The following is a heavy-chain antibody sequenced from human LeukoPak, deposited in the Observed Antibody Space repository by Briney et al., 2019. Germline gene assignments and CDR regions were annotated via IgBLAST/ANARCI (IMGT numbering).Heavy chain of an antibody. Sequence: PSETLSLTCTASGGSISSDSYYWSWIRQPAGKGLEWIGRMYTTGSTNYNPSLKSRVTMSLDTSKNQVSMKLTAVTAADTAVYYCARDYYDTSGYYGKWSWFDPWGQGTLVTVSS. CDR1: GGSISSDSYY. D-gene: IGHD3-22*01. CDR2: MYTTGST. V-gene: IGHV4-61*02. J-gene: IGHJ5*02. CDR3: ARDYYDTSGYYGKWSWFDP.